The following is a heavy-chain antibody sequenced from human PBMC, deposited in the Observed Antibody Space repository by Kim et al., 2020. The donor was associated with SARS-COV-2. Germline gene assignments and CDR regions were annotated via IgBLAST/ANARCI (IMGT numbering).Heavy chain of an antibody. CDR1: GFTFSSYA. CDR3: AKGDKHIVVVPASRPPGGYWYFDL. D-gene: IGHD2-2*01. V-gene: IGHV3-23*01. CDR2: ISGSGGNT. Sequence: GGSLRLSCAASGFTFSSYAMSWVRQAPGKGLEWVSAISGSGGNTYYADSVKGRFTISRDNSKNTLYLQMNSLRAEDTAVYYCAKGDKHIVVVPASRPPGGYWYFDLWGRGTLVTVSS. J-gene: IGHJ2*01.